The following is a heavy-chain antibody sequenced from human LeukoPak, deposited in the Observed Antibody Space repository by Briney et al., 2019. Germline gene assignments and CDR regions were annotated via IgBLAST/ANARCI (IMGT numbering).Heavy chain of an antibody. CDR3: ARADRDYGSGSYPNWFDP. D-gene: IGHD3-10*01. J-gene: IGHJ5*02. CDR1: GGSISSYY. CDR2: IYTGGST. Sequence: SETLSLTCTVSGGSISSYYWSWIRQPAGKGLEWIGRIYTGGSTNYNPSLKSRVTMSVDTSKNQFSLKLSSVTAADTAVYYCARADRDYGSGSYPNWFDPWGQGTLVTVSS. V-gene: IGHV4-4*07.